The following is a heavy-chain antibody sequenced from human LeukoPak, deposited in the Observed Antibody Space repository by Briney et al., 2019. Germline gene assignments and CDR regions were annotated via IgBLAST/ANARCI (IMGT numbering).Heavy chain of an antibody. V-gene: IGHV3-9*01. J-gene: IGHJ4*02. CDR3: AKDIGAYYGSGSYYY. D-gene: IGHD3-10*01. Sequence: GGSLRLSCAASGFTFDDYAMHWVRQAPGKGLEWVSGISWNSGSIGYADSVKGRFTISRDNAKNSLYLQMNSLRAEDTALYYCAKDIGAYYGSGSYYYWGQGTLVTVSS. CDR1: GFTFDDYA. CDR2: ISWNSGSI.